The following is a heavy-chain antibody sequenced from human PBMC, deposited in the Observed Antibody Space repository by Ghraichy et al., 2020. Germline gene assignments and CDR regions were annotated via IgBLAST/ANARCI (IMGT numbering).Heavy chain of an antibody. V-gene: IGHV1-3*01. CDR2: INAGNANT. CDR3: AREGRFGEYFDY. Sequence: ASVKVSCKASGYTFTSYTIHWVRQAPGQRLEWMGWINAGNANTKYSQKFQGRVTITRDTSASTVYMEMSSLRSEDTAVYYCAREGRFGEYFDYWGQGTLVTVSS. D-gene: IGHD3-10*01. J-gene: IGHJ4*02. CDR1: GYTFTSYT.